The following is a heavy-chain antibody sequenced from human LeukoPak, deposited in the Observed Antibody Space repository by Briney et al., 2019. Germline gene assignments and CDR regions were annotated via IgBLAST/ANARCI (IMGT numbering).Heavy chain of an antibody. V-gene: IGHV3-23*01. CDR3: ARSPVAGPPNYFDY. Sequence: GGSLRLSCAASGFTFSSYTMSWVRQAPGKGLEWVSGLSGSGGSTYYSDSVKGRFTISRDNSKNTLYLQIDFLTAEDTAVYYCARSPVAGPPNYFDYLGQGTLVTVSS. CDR1: GFTFSSYT. J-gene: IGHJ4*02. D-gene: IGHD6-19*01. CDR2: LSGSGGST.